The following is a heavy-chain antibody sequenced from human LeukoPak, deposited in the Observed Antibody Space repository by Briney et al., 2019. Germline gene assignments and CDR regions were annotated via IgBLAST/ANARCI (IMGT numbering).Heavy chain of an antibody. CDR1: GGSISSYY. J-gene: IGHJ5*02. CDR3: ARTLLYDFWSGYYTGAFDP. CDR2: IYYSGST. V-gene: IGHV4-39*07. Sequence: PLETLSLTCTVSGGSISSYYWSWIRQPPGKGLEWIGSIYYSGSTYYNPSLKSRVTISVDTSKNQFSLKLSSVTAADTAVYYCARTLLYDFWSGYYTGAFDPWGQGTLVTVSS. D-gene: IGHD3-3*01.